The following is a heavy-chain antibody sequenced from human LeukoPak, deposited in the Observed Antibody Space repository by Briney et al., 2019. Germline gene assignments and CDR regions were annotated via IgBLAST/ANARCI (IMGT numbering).Heavy chain of an antibody. CDR3: ARRGGIVVVPAAKISWFDP. J-gene: IGHJ5*02. D-gene: IGHD2-2*01. CDR2: INHSGST. Sequence: PGGSLRLSCAASGFTFSSYSMNWVRQPPGKGLEWIGEINHSGSTNYNPSLKSRVTISVDTSKNQFSLKLSSVTAADTAVYYCARRGGIVVVPAAKISWFDPWGQGTLVTVSS. V-gene: IGHV4-34*01. CDR1: GFTFSSYS.